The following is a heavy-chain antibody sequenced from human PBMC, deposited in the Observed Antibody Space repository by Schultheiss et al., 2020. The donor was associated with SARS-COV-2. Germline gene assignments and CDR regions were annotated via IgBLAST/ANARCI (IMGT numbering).Heavy chain of an antibody. D-gene: IGHD2-2*01. Sequence: GGSLRLSCAASGFTFDDYGMSWVRQAPGQGLEWVSGINWNGGSTCYADSVKGRFTISRDNAKNSLYLQMNSLRAEDTALYYCARVKDCSSTSCLHYYYYKDVWGKGTTVTVSS. V-gene: IGHV3-20*04. CDR3: ARVKDCSSTSCLHYYYYKDV. CDR2: INWNGGST. CDR1: GFTFDDYG. J-gene: IGHJ6*03.